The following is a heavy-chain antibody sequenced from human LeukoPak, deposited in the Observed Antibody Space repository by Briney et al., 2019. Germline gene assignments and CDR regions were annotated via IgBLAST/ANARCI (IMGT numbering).Heavy chain of an antibody. CDR1: GFPLSSYA. D-gene: IGHD2-21*01. Sequence: GGSLRLSCAALGFPLSSYAMSSVRQAPGKVLGWVSATRRSNAGKYHADSVSGRFTTSRDNSKNTLYRQMTSLRVEDAAVYYCARAPVTSCRGAYCYPFDWWRQGPLATVPA. CDR3: ARAPVTSCRGAYCYPFDW. V-gene: IGHV3-23*01. CDR2: TRRSNAGK. J-gene: IGHJ4*02.